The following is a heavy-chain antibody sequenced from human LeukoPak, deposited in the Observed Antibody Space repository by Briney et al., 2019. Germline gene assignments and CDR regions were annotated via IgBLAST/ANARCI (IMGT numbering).Heavy chain of an antibody. D-gene: IGHD1-1*01. CDR1: GGTFSNYG. CDR3: ARDGAGTTSDEDYYGMDV. Sequence: GASVTVSCKASGGTFSNYGISWVRQAPGQGLEWMGRTIPIFGITNYAQKFQGRVTITADKYTSTAYMELSSLRSEDTAVYYCARDGAGTTSDEDYYGMDVWGQGTTVTVSS. V-gene: IGHV1-69*10. CDR2: TIPIFGIT. J-gene: IGHJ6*02.